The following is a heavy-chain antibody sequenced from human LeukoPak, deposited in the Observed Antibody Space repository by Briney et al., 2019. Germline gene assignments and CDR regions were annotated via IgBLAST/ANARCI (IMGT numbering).Heavy chain of an antibody. CDR2: IYYSGST. Sequence: SETLSLTCTVSGGSISSSSYYWGWIRQPPGRGLEWIGSIYYSGSTYYNPSLKSRVTISVDTSKNQFSLKLSSVTAADTAVYYYARRYSSSLGWFDPWGQGTLVTVSS. CDR3: ARRYSSSLGWFDP. D-gene: IGHD6-6*01. CDR1: GGSISSSSYY. V-gene: IGHV4-39*07. J-gene: IGHJ5*02.